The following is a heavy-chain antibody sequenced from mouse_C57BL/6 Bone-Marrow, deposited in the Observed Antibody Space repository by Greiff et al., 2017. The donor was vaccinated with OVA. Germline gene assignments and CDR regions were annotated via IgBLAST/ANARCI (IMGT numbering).Heavy chain of an antibody. CDR1: GYTFTSYW. CDR2: IYPGSGST. CDR3: ERRGQNYCGSSYGGFDD. V-gene: IGHV1-55*01. D-gene: IGHD1-1*01. Sequence: QVQLQQPGAELVKPGASVKMSCKASGYTFTSYWITWVKQRPGQGLEWIGDIYPGSGSTNYNEKFKSKATLTVDTSSSTAYMQLSSLTSEDSAVYNCERRGQNYCGSSYGGFDDWGQGTTLSVSS. J-gene: IGHJ2*01.